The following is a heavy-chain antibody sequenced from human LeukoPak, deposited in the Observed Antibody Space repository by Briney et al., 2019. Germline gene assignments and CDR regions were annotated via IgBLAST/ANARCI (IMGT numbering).Heavy chain of an antibody. CDR2: INHSGST. Sequence: AETLSLTCAVYGGSFSGYYWSWIRQLPGKGLEWIGEINHSGSTNYNPSLKSRVTISVDTSKNQFSLKLSSVTAADTAVYYCARGVGYWGQGTLVTVSS. V-gene: IGHV4-34*01. J-gene: IGHJ4*02. CDR1: GGSFSGYY. CDR3: ARGVGY.